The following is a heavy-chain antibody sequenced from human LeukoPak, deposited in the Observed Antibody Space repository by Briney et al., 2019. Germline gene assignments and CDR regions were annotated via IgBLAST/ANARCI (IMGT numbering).Heavy chain of an antibody. CDR2: INHSGST. Sequence: PSETLSLTCAVYGGSFSGYYWNWIRQPPGKGLEWIGEINHSGSTNYNPSLKSRVTISVDTSKNQFSLKLSSVTAADTAVYYCARWSGSGMDVWGQGTTVTVSS. V-gene: IGHV4-34*01. CDR1: GGSFSGYY. CDR3: ARWSGSGMDV. J-gene: IGHJ6*02.